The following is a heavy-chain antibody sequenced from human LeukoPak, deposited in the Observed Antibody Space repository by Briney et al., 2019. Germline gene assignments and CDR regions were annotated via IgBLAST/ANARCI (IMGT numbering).Heavy chain of an antibody. D-gene: IGHD6-6*01. CDR1: GFTFSSYA. J-gene: IGHJ4*02. Sequence: PGGSLRLSCAASGFTFSSYAMHWVRQAPGKGLEWVAVISYDGSNKYYADSVKGRFTISRDNSKNTLYLQMNSLRAEDTAVYYCARAIEYSSSSGNYYFDYWGQGTLVTVSS. CDR2: ISYDGSNK. V-gene: IGHV3-30*04. CDR3: ARAIEYSSSSGNYYFDY.